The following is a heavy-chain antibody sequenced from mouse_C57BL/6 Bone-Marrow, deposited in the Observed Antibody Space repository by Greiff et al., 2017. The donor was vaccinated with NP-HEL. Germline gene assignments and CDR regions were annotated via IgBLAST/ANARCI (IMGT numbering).Heavy chain of an antibody. J-gene: IGHJ4*01. Sequence: VQLQQSGPVLVKPGASVKMSCKASGYTFTDYYMNWVKQSHGKSLEWIGVINPYNGGPSYNQKFKGKATLTVDKSSSTAYMELNSLTSEDSAVYYCARSERPSYAMDYWGQGTSVTVSS. CDR2: INPYNGGP. CDR3: ARSERPSYAMDY. CDR1: GYTFTDYY. V-gene: IGHV1-19*01.